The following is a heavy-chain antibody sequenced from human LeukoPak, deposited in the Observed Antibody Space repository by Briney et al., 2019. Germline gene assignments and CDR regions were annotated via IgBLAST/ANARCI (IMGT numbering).Heavy chain of an antibody. CDR2: IGPNGAST. CDR3: VKDLTGTWSFDY. CDR1: GFTFSNHF. V-gene: IGHV3-64D*06. J-gene: IGHJ4*02. Sequence: GGSLRLSCSTSGFTFSNHFMHWVREAPGKGLEYVSSIGPNGASTLYADSVKGRFTISRDNSKNALYLQLTSLRLEDTALYYCVKDLTGTWSFDYWGQGTLVTVSS. D-gene: IGHD3-9*01.